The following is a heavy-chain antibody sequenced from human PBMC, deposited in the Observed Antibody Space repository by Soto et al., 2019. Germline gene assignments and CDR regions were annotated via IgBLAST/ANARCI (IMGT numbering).Heavy chain of an antibody. CDR2: ISYDGSNK. CDR3: AKGGMVRGVIYYYYGMDV. Sequence: GGSLRLSCAASGFTFSSYGMHWVRQAPGKGLEWVAVISYDGSNKYYADSVKGRFTIPRDNSKNTLYLQMNSLRAEDTAVYYCAKGGMVRGVIYYYYGMDVWGQGTTVTVSS. D-gene: IGHD3-10*01. J-gene: IGHJ6*02. CDR1: GFTFSSYG. V-gene: IGHV3-30*18.